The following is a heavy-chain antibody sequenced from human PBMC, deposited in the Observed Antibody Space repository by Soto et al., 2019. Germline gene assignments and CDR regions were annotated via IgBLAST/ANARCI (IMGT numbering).Heavy chain of an antibody. CDR2: IIPILGTA. D-gene: IGHD2-21*01. CDR1: GGTFSSYA. J-gene: IGHJ5*02. Sequence: SVKVSCKASGGTFSSYAISWVRQAPGQGLEWMGGIIPILGTANYAQKFQGRVTITADESTSTAYMELSSLRSEDTAVYYCARERGAQHLEPTFDPWGQGTLVTVSS. CDR3: ARERGAQHLEPTFDP. V-gene: IGHV1-69*13.